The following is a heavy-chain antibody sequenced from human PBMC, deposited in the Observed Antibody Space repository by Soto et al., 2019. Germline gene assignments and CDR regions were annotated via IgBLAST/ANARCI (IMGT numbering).Heavy chain of an antibody. CDR2: IFYSGST. CDR1: GGSISSYY. D-gene: IGHD3-10*01. Sequence: PSETLSLTCTVSGGSISSYYWNWIRQPPGKGLEWIGSIFYSGSTNYNPSLKSRVTISADTSKNQFSLNLTSVTAADTAVYYCARGPNVRTFDYWGQGTLVTVSS. V-gene: IGHV4-59*12. J-gene: IGHJ4*02. CDR3: ARGPNVRTFDY.